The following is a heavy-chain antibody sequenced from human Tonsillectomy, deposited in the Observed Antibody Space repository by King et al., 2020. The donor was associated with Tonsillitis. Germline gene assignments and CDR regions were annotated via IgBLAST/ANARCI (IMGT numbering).Heavy chain of an antibody. V-gene: IGHV3-30*02. Sequence: QLVQSGGGVVQPGGSLRLSCAASGFTFNDYGMHWLRQAPGKGLEWVSYIRYDGTNRYFADSVEGRFTISRDNSKNTLFLQMNSLRSEDTAVYYCATAGYASGWIFDSWGQGTLVTVSS. CDR3: ATAGYASGWIFDS. D-gene: IGHD6-19*01. J-gene: IGHJ4*02. CDR2: IRYDGTNR. CDR1: GFTFNDYG.